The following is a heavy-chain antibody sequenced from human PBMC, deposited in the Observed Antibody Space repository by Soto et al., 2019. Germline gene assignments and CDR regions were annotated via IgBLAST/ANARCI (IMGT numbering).Heavy chain of an antibody. Sequence: EVQLLESGGGLVQPGGSLRLSCAASGFTFSSYAMSWVRQAPGKGLEWVSAISGSGGSTYYADSVKGRFTIFRDNSKNTLYLQMNSLRAKDTAVYYCAKNGVVDATPADYWGQGTLVTVSS. V-gene: IGHV3-23*01. CDR1: GFTFSSYA. J-gene: IGHJ4*02. CDR2: ISGSGGST. CDR3: AKNGVVDATPADY. D-gene: IGHD2-15*01.